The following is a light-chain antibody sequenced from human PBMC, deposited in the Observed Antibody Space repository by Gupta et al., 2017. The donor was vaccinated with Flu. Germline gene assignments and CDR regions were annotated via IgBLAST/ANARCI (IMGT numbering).Light chain of an antibody. CDR1: SRDVGCSSF. J-gene: IGLJ2*01. V-gene: IGLV2-23*02. Sequence: SALPQPPSVSGSPGQSITLSCTGTSRDVGCSSFVSWYQKHPGEAPKVIIYKVNERTSGVSNRFSGSKSGNTASLTISGRQAEDEADYYCCSYAESTFVIFGGGTKLTVL. CDR2: KVN. CDR3: CSYAESTFVI.